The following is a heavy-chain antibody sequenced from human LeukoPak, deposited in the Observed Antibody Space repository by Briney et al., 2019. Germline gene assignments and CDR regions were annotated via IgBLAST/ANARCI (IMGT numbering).Heavy chain of an antibody. CDR2: IYYSGST. Sequence: SETLSLTCTVSGGSISSGDYYWSWIRQPPGKGLEWIGYIYYSGSTYYNPSLKSRVTISVDTSKNQFSLKLSSVTAADTAVYYCARDLPDTISFDIWGQGTMVTVSS. CDR1: GGSISSGDYY. V-gene: IGHV4-30-4*01. CDR3: ARDLPDTISFDI. J-gene: IGHJ3*02. D-gene: IGHD3-9*01.